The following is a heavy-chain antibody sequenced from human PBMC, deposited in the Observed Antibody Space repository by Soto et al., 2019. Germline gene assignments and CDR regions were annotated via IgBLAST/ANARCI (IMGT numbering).Heavy chain of an antibody. V-gene: IGHV3-23*01. CDR1: GFTFSSYD. J-gene: IGHJ4*02. CDR3: AKESTVGSPGDYFDS. Sequence: GGSLRLSCAASGFTFSSYDMNWVRQAPGKGLEWVSAIGVYANTYYADSVKGRFTISRDDSRNTVHLQLNSLRVDDTAMYYCAKESTVGSPGDYFDSWGQGTLVTVSS. D-gene: IGHD2-2*03. CDR2: IGVYANT.